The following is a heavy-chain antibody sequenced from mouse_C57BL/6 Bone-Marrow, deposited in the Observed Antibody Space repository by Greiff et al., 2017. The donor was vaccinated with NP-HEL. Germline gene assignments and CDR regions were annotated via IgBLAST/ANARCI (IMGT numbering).Heavy chain of an antibody. Sequence: QVQQKESGPGLVQPSQSLSITCTVSGFSLTSYGVHWVRQSPGKGLEWLGVIWSGGSTDYNAAFISRLSISKDNSKSQVFFKMNSLQADDTAIYYCARTYYYGSPYYAMDYWGQGTSVTVSS. J-gene: IGHJ4*01. V-gene: IGHV2-2*01. D-gene: IGHD1-1*01. CDR3: ARTYYYGSPYYAMDY. CDR1: GFSLTSYG. CDR2: IWSGGST.